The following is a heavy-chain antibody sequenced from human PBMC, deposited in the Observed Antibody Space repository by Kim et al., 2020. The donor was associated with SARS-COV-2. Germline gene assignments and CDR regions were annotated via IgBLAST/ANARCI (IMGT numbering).Heavy chain of an antibody. D-gene: IGHD4-17*01. J-gene: IGHJ3*02. CDR2: IYPGDSDT. CDR3: ASPTTVTTGGYAFDI. V-gene: IGHV5-51*01. Sequence: GESLKISCKGSGYSFTSYWIGWVRQMPGKGLEWMGIIYPGDSDTRYSPSFQGQVTISADKSISTAYLQWSSLKASDTAMYYCASPTTVTTGGYAFDIWGQGTMVTVSS. CDR1: GYSFTSYW.